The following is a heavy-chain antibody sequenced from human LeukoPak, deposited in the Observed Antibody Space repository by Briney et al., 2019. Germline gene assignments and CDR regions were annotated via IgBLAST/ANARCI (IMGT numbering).Heavy chain of an antibody. J-gene: IGHJ3*02. V-gene: IGHV1-18*01. CDR3: ARDSPTYYYDSRGYPDAFDI. CDR2: ISAYNGNT. D-gene: IGHD3-22*01. Sequence: ASVKVSCKASGYTFTSYGISWVRQAPGQGLEWMGWISAYNGNTNYAQKLQGRVTMTTDTSTSTAYMELRSLRSDDTAVYYCARDSPTYYYDSRGYPDAFDIWGQGTMVTVSS. CDR1: GYTFTSYG.